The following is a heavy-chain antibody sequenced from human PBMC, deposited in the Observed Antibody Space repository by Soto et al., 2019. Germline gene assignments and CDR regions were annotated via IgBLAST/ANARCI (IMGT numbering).Heavy chain of an antibody. CDR2: ISYDGGNE. CDR1: RFSFSTYA. V-gene: IGHV3-30-3*01. Sequence: QVQLVESGGGVVQPGRSLRLSCAASRFSFSTYAIHWVRQAPGKGLEWVAGISYDGGNEYYADSVKGRFTISRDNSKRTEYLKRNSLGPDETAVYYCARDTSGGHEIDATLDSWGRGKRVTVPS. J-gene: IGHJ3*02. D-gene: IGHD1-26*01. CDR3: ARDTSGGHEIDATLDS.